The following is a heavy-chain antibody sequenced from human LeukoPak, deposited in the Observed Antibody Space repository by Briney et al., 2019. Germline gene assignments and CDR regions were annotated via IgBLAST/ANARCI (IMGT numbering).Heavy chain of an antibody. Sequence: GASVKVSCKASGYTFTSYYMHWVRQAPGQGLEWMGIINPSGGSTSYAQKFQGRVTMTRDMSTSTVYMELSSLRSEDTAVYYCATRYCSGGSCYSVWFDPWGQGTLVTVSS. D-gene: IGHD2-15*01. CDR2: INPSGGST. V-gene: IGHV1-46*01. J-gene: IGHJ5*02. CDR3: ATRYCSGGSCYSVWFDP. CDR1: GYTFTSYY.